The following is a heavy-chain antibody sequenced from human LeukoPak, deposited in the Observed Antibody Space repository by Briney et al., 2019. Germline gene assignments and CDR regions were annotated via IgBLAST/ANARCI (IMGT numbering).Heavy chain of an antibody. Sequence: ASVKVSCKASGYTFTNYAFSWVRQAPGQGLEWMGWISAYNGNTNYAQKLQGRVTMTTDTSTSTAYMELRSLRSDDTAVYYCARDAVEMATIDYWGQGTLVTVSS. D-gene: IGHD5-24*01. J-gene: IGHJ4*02. CDR1: GYTFTNYA. V-gene: IGHV1-18*04. CDR2: ISAYNGNT. CDR3: ARDAVEMATIDY.